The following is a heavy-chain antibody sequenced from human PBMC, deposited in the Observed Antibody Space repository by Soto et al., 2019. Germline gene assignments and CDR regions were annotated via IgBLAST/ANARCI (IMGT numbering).Heavy chain of an antibody. D-gene: IGHD3-10*01. CDR2: IKQDGSEK. CDR3: VRNYYLGYMDV. Sequence: GGSLRLSCAASGFSFSSYWMTWVRQAPGKGLEWVANIKQDGSEKYYVDSVKGRFTISRDDAKKSVYLQMNSLRAEDSAVYYCVRNYYLGYMDVWGKGTTVTVSS. V-gene: IGHV3-7*01. J-gene: IGHJ6*03. CDR1: GFSFSSYW.